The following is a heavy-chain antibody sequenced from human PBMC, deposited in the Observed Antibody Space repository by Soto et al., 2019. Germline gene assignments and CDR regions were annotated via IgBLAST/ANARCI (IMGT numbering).Heavy chain of an antibody. CDR1: GYTFTSYG. CDR3: ARDSPTVTTSWFDP. J-gene: IGHJ5*02. Sequence: VKVSCKASGYTFTSYGISWVRQALGQGLEWMGWISAYNGNTNYAQKLQGRVTMTTDTFTSTAYMELRSLRSDDTAVYYCARDSPTVTTSWFDPWGQGTLVTVSS. V-gene: IGHV1-18*01. D-gene: IGHD4-17*01. CDR2: ISAYNGNT.